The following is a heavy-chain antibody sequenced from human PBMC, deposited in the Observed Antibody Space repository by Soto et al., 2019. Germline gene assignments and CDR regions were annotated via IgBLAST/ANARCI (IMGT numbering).Heavy chain of an antibody. CDR1: GAALNSGNYY. V-gene: IGHV4-31*03. CDR2: IYVTGAV. Sequence: SETLSLTSSVSGAALNSGNYYWSWIRQVPGKGLEWIGHIYVTGAVDCNPSLRDRITISQDTSERQFSLNLRLVTAADTAVYYCARLRVATNNYKWFDPWGQGTLVTVSS. D-gene: IGHD5-12*01. J-gene: IGHJ5*02. CDR3: ARLRVATNNYKWFDP.